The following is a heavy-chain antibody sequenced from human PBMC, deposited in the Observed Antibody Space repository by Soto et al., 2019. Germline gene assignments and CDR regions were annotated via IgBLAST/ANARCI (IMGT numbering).Heavy chain of an antibody. CDR1: GFTFSSSE. D-gene: IGHD3-22*01. CDR2: IHPSGQPI. CDR3: ARRDSR. J-gene: IGHJ3*01. V-gene: IGHV3-48*03. Sequence: PRGSLGLSCAASGFTFSSSEMYWVRQAPGKGLEWVSYIHPSGQPIFYADSVKGRFTISRDNAKNSLYLQMSSLRAEDSAVYYCARRDSRWGQGTLLTVSS.